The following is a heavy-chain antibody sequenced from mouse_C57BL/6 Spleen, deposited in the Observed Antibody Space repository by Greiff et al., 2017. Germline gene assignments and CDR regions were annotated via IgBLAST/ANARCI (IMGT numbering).Heavy chain of an antibody. CDR2: IDPSDSYT. CDR1: GYTFTSYW. D-gene: IGHD2-5*01. CDR3: AGYSNYGYYFDY. J-gene: IGHJ2*01. Sequence: QVQLQQPGAELVKPGASVKLSCKASGYTFTSYWMQWVKQRPGQGLEWIGEIDPSDSYTNYNQKFKGKATLTVDTSSSTAYMQLSSLPSEDSAVYYGAGYSNYGYYFDYWGQGTTLTVSS. V-gene: IGHV1-50*01.